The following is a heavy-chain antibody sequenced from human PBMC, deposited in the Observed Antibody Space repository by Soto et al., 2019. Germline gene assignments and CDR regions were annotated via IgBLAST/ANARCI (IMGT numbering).Heavy chain of an antibody. Sequence: GASVKVSCKASGYTFTSYYMHWVRQAPGQGLEWMGIINPSGGSTSYAQKFQGRVTMTRDTSTSTVYMELSSLRSEDTAVYYCAREXGTYYYDSSGNLDAFDIWGQGTMVTVSS. CDR1: GYTFTSYY. J-gene: IGHJ3*02. D-gene: IGHD3-22*01. CDR3: AREXGTYYYDSSGNLDAFDI. V-gene: IGHV1-46*01. CDR2: INPSGGST.